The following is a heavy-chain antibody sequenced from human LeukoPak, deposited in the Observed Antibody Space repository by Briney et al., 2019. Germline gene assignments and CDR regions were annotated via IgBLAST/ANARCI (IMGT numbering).Heavy chain of an antibody. J-gene: IGHJ5*02. CDR2: ISGYNGNT. D-gene: IGHD2-2*01. CDR1: GYTFTSYG. CDR3: ARVIVVVPAAMGWFDP. V-gene: IGHV1-18*01. Sequence: GASVKVSCKASGYTFTSYGISWVRQAPGQGLEWMGWISGYNGNTNYAQKLQGRVTMTTDTSTSTAYMELRSLRSDDTAVYYCARVIVVVPAAMGWFDPWGQGTLVTVSS.